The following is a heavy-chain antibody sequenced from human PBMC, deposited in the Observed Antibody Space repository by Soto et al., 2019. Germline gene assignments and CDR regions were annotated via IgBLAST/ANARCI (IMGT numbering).Heavy chain of an antibody. V-gene: IGHV3-74*01. J-gene: IGHJ4*02. Sequence: GGSLRLSCAASGFTLSRYWVHWVRQVPGKGLVWVSRINPDGSTTNYADSVKGRFTVSRDNAKNTVYLHMNSLRAEDTAAYYCTRDTTGPDDHWGQGTLVTVSS. CDR3: TRDTTGPDDH. CDR1: GFTLSRYW. CDR2: INPDGSTT. D-gene: IGHD1-1*01.